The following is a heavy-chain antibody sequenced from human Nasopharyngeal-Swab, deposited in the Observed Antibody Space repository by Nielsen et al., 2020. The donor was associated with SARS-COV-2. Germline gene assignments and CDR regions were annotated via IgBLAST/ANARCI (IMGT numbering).Heavy chain of an antibody. D-gene: IGHD2-15*01. Sequence: SETLSLTCTVSGGSISSYYWSWIRQPPGKGLEWIGYIYYSGSTNYNPSLKSRVTISVDTSKNQFSLKLSSVTAADTAVYYCARDSTPVYYHYYMDVWGKGTTVTVSS. V-gene: IGHV4-59*01. CDR1: GGSISSYY. CDR2: IYYSGST. CDR3: ARDSTPVYYHYYMDV. J-gene: IGHJ6*03.